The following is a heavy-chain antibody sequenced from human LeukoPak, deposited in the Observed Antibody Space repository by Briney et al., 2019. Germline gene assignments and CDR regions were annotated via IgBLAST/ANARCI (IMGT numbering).Heavy chain of an antibody. J-gene: IGHJ4*02. CDR3: ARGGLSIMGY. CDR2: ISSSGSTK. D-gene: IGHD2/OR15-2a*01. Sequence: LEWVSYISSSGSTKYYADSVKGRFTISRDNARNSLYLQMNSLRAEDTAVYFCARGGLSIMGYWGQGTLVTVSS. V-gene: IGHV3-11*01.